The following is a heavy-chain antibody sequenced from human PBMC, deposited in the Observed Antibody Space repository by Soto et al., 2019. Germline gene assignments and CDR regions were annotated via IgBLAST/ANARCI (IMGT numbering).Heavy chain of an antibody. Sequence: PGGSLRLSCAASGFTFSSFWMHWVRQAPGKGLLWVSGINSDETSTNYADSVKGRFTISRDNAKNTLYLQMNSLRAEDTAVYYCARDWSQVTIEVWGQGT. CDR1: GFTFSSFW. J-gene: IGHJ6*02. V-gene: IGHV3-74*01. D-gene: IGHD2-21*02. CDR2: INSDETST. CDR3: ARDWSQVTIEV.